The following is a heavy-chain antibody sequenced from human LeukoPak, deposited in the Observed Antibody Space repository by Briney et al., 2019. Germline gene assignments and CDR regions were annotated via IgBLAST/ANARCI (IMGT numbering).Heavy chain of an antibody. CDR1: GYTFIGYY. D-gene: IGHD2-15*01. Sequence: GASVKVSCKVSGYTFIGYYLHWVRQAPGQGLEWMGWINPHNGDTNYAQKFQGRVTMTRDTSITTAYMALSRLKSDDTAVYYCATVRDIVVGGGPYYFDYWGQGTLVTVSS. V-gene: IGHV1-2*02. CDR3: ATVRDIVVGGGPYYFDY. CDR2: INPHNGDT. J-gene: IGHJ4*02.